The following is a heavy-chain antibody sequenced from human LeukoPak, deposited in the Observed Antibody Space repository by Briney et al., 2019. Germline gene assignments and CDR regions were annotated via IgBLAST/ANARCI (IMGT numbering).Heavy chain of an antibody. CDR2: ISYSGST. CDR3: ARKIAAAGTTLGDAFDI. CDR1: GGSISSYY. J-gene: IGHJ3*02. V-gene: IGHV4-59*12. Sequence: TSETLSLTCTVSGGSISSYYWSWIRQPPGKGLEWIGFISYSGSTNYNPSLKSRVTISLDTSKNQFSLKLSSVTAADTAVYYCARKIAAAGTTLGDAFDIWGQGTMVTVSS. D-gene: IGHD6-13*01.